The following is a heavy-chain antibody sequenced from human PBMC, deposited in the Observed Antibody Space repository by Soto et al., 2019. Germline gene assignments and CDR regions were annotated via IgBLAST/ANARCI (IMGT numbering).Heavy chain of an antibody. Sequence: EVQLVESGGGLVQPGGSLRLSCTASGFTFSDSWMTWVRQAPGKGLEWVARIKPDESEKKYADSVKGRFSISSDNAKNSMYLQMDSLSGEDTAVYYCVRGGSSYASWGQGTLVTVSS. CDR1: GFTFSDSW. V-gene: IGHV3-7*01. CDR2: IKPDESEK. J-gene: IGHJ5*02. CDR3: VRGGSSYAS. D-gene: IGHD4-4*01.